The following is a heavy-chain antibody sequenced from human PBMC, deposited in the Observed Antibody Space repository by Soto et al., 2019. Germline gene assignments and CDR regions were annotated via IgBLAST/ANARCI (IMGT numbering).Heavy chain of an antibody. CDR1: GFTVSSNY. J-gene: IGHJ6*02. CDR3: ARDRRYYYDSSGYYYYGMDV. Sequence: GGSLRLSCAASGFTVSSNYMSWVRQAPGKGLEWVSVIYSGGSTYYADSVKGRFTISRGNSKNTLYLQMNSLRAEDTAVYYCARDRRYYYDSSGYYYYGMDVWGQGTTVTVSS. V-gene: IGHV3-53*01. D-gene: IGHD3-22*01. CDR2: IYSGGST.